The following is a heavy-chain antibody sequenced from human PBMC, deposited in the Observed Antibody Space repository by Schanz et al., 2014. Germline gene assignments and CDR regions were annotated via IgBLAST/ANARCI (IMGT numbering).Heavy chain of an antibody. CDR2: IIPILGIA. CDR3: ARDFSAYVGNYFDY. CDR1: GGTFSTYT. Sequence: QVQLVQSGAEVKKPGSSVKVSCKASGGTFSTYTISWVRQAPGQGLEWMGRIIPILGIANYAQKFQGRVTITADKSTFTAYMDVSSLTSDDTAVYYCARDFSAYVGNYFDYWGQGTLVTVSS. D-gene: IGHD5-12*01. V-gene: IGHV1-69*08. J-gene: IGHJ4*02.